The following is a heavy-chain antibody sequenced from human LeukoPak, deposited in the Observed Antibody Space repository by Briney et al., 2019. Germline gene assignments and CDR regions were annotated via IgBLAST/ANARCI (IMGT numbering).Heavy chain of an antibody. J-gene: IGHJ6*03. D-gene: IGHD3-16*01. V-gene: IGHV3-30*02. CDR3: AKDGVMLATLTYWYMDV. CDR2: IQYDGTDK. CDR1: TFNFSNYG. Sequence: GGSLRLSCAASTFNFSNYGMHWVRQVPGKGLEWLAFIQYDGTDKYYADSVKGRFTISRDNSRNTLYLQVDSLRVEDTAVFYCAKDGVMLATLTYWYMDVWGRGTTVTVSS.